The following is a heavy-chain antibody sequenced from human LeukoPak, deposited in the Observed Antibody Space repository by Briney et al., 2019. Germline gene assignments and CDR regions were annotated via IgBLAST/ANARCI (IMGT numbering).Heavy chain of an antibody. CDR2: INLSGST. CDR3: VSLYCSGGSCPGEFDY. V-gene: IGHV4-34*01. D-gene: IGHD2-15*01. CDR1: SGSFRGYY. Sequence: SETLSLTCAVYSGSFRGYYWSWIRQPPGKGLEWIGEINLSGSTNYNPSLESRVTISFDTSKNQFSLKLSSVTGADTAVYYCVSLYCSGGSCPGEFDYWGQGTLVTVSS. J-gene: IGHJ4*02.